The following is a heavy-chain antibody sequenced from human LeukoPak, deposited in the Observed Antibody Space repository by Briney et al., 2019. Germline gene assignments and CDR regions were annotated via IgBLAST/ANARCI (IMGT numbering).Heavy chain of an antibody. V-gene: IGHV1-24*01. J-gene: IGHJ6*03. Sequence: ASVKVSCKVSGYTLTELSMHWVRQAPGKGLEWMGGFDPEDGETIYAQKFQGRVTMTEDTSTDTAYMELSSLRSEDTAVYYCATVLNYDYVCGSYRSSWTMDVWGKGTTVTISS. CDR2: FDPEDGET. CDR3: ATVLNYDYVCGSYRSSWTMDV. D-gene: IGHD3-16*02. CDR1: GYTLTELS.